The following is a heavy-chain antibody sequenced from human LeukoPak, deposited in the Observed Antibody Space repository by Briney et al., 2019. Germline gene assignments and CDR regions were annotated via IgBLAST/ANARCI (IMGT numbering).Heavy chain of an antibody. D-gene: IGHD6-19*01. J-gene: IGHJ4*02. V-gene: IGHV4-34*01. CDR1: GGSFSSYY. Sequence: SETLSLTCAVYGGSFSSYYWSWIRQPPGKGLEWIGEINHSGSTNYNPSLKSRVTISVDTSKNQFSLKLSSVTAADTAVYYCARLYSSGWAIDYWGQGTLVTVSS. CDR3: ARLYSSGWAIDY. CDR2: INHSGST.